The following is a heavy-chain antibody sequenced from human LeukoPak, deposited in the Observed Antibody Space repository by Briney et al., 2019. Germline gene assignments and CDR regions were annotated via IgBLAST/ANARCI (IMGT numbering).Heavy chain of an antibody. D-gene: IGHD3-10*01. CDR2: IWYDGSKK. Sequence: PGGSLRLSCAASGFTFSDYGIHWVRQAPGQGLEWVALIWYDGSKKYYADSVKGRFTISRDNTKNTLYLQMNSLRAEDTAVYYCAKGTYGSETYSFYFDYWGQGILVTVSS. CDR3: AKGTYGSETYSFYFDY. V-gene: IGHV3-33*06. CDR1: GFTFSDYG. J-gene: IGHJ4*02.